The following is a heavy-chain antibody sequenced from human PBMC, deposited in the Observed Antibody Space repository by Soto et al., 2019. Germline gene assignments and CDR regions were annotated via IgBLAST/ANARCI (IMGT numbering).Heavy chain of an antibody. Sequence: EVQLLESGGGLVQPGGSLRLSCAASGITISNYPMSWVRQAPGKGLDWVSGISGSGDRTYYADSAKGRFTISKDISRNSLFLQLDSLGVEDTAVYFCVKDDGGYPSTAPHWGQGTLVTVSP. V-gene: IGHV3-23*01. CDR1: GITISNYP. D-gene: IGHD3-22*01. J-gene: IGHJ4*02. CDR3: VKDDGGYPSTAPH. CDR2: ISGSGDRT.